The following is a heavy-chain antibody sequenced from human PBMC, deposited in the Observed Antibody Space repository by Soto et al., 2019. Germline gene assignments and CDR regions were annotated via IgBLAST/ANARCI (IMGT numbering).Heavy chain of an antibody. CDR2: IYYSGST. CDR3: ARTKTYYYGSGSYYNPYYFDY. CDR1: GGSISSYY. V-gene: IGHV4-59*04. D-gene: IGHD3-10*01. J-gene: IGHJ4*02. Sequence: PSETLSLTCTVSGGSISSYYWSWIRQPPGKGLEWIGYIYYSGSTYYNPSLKSRVTISVDTSKNQFSLKLSSVTAADTAVYYCARTKTYYYGSGSYYNPYYFDYWGQGTLVTV.